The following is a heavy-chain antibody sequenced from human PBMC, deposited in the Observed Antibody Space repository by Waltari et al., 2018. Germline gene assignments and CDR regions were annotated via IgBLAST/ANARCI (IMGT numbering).Heavy chain of an antibody. CDR2: MNPNSGNT. J-gene: IGHJ3*02. V-gene: IGHV1-8*01. CDR1: GYTFTSYD. Sequence: QVQLVQSGAEVKKPGASVKVSCKASGYTFTSYDITWVRQATGQGLEWMGWMNPNSGNTGYAQKFQGRVTMTRNTSISTAYMELSSLRSEDTAVYYCARGSYSSPDDAFDIWGQGTMVTVSS. CDR3: ARGSYSSPDDAFDI. D-gene: IGHD6-13*01.